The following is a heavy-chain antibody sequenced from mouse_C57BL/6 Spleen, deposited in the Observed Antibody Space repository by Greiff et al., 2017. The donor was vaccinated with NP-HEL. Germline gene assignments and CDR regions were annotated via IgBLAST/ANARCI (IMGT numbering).Heavy chain of an antibody. J-gene: IGHJ2*01. CDR3: ARDYYGSSYDYFDY. CDR2: ISSGSSTI. CDR1: GFTFSDYG. D-gene: IGHD1-1*01. V-gene: IGHV5-17*01. Sequence: EVKLMESGGGLVKPGGSLKLSCAASGFTFSDYGMHWVRQAPEKGLEWVAYISSGSSTIYYADTVKGRFTISRDNAKNTLFLQMTSLRSEDTAMYYCARDYYGSSYDYFDYWGQGTTLTVSS.